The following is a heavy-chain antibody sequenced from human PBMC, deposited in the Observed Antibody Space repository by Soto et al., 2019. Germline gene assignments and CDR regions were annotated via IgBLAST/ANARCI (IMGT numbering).Heavy chain of an antibody. CDR2: IYYSGST. D-gene: IGHD5-12*01. J-gene: IGHJ4*02. CDR1: GGSISSGGYY. Sequence: PSETLSLTCTVSGGSISSGGYYWSWIRQHPGKGLEWIGYIYYSGSTYYNPSLKSRVTISVDTSKNQFSLKMSSVTAADTAVYYCARAREMATFDYWGQGTLVTVSS. V-gene: IGHV4-31*03. CDR3: ARAREMATFDY.